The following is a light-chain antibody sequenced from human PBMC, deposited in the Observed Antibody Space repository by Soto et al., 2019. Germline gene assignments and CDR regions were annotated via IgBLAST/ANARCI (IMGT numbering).Light chain of an antibody. CDR3: SSYTSTNTVV. Sequence: ALTQPASVSGSPGQAITISCTGSSNNVGGFNYVSWYQQHPGKAPKLMIYEVRNRPSGVSSRFSGSKSGNTASLTISGLQAEDEADYYCSSYTSTNTVVFGGGTKVTVL. V-gene: IGLV2-14*01. CDR1: SNNVGGFNY. CDR2: EVR. J-gene: IGLJ3*02.